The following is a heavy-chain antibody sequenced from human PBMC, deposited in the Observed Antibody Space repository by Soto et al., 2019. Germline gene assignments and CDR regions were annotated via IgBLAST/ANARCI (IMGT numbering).Heavy chain of an antibody. CDR1: GGTFSSYA. Sequence: QVQLVQSGAEVKKPGSSVKVSCKASGGTFSSYAISWVRQAPGQGLEWMGGIIPIFGTANYAQKFQGRVTITADKSTSTAYMELSSLRSEDTAVYYCARGRTSYYDSSGYKYYFDYWGQGTLVTVSS. D-gene: IGHD3-22*01. V-gene: IGHV1-69*06. CDR3: ARGRTSYYDSSGYKYYFDY. CDR2: IIPIFGTA. J-gene: IGHJ4*02.